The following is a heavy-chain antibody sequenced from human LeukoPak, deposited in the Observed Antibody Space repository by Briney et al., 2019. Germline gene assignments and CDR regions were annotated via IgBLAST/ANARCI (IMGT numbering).Heavy chain of an antibody. Sequence: SGTLSLTCTVSGGSISSGGYYWSWIRQHPGKGLEWIGYIYYSGSTYYNPSLKSRVTISVDTSKNQFSLKLSSVTAADTAVYYCARYSMIVAYNWFDPWGQGTLVTVSS. V-gene: IGHV4-31*03. CDR1: GGSISSGGYY. CDR3: ARYSMIVAYNWFDP. CDR2: IYYSGST. D-gene: IGHD3-22*01. J-gene: IGHJ5*02.